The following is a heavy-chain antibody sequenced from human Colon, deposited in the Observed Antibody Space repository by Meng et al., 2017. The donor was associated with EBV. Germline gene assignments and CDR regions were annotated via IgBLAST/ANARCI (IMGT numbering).Heavy chain of an antibody. V-gene: IGHV4-4*02. D-gene: IGHD1-1*01. Sequence: QVQLQASGPGLVNPSETLSLPCPVSGGSISSSNWWGWVRQSPEKGLEWIGEIFHSGLTNYNPSLQSRVTISVDKSKNQFSLEVTSVTAADTAIYYCMRDLLVLEKNEVWGRGTLVTVSS. J-gene: IGHJ2*01. CDR2: IFHSGLT. CDR1: GGSISSSNW. CDR3: MRDLLVLEKNEV.